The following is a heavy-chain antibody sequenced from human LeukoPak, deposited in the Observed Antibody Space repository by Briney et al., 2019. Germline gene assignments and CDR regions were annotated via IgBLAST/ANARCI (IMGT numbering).Heavy chain of an antibody. CDR1: GGSFSGYY. D-gene: IGHD3-10*01. V-gene: IGHV4-34*01. J-gene: IGHJ4*02. CDR3: ARVARGYYGSRRFDY. Sequence: SETLSLTCAVYGGSFSGYYWTWIRQPPGKGLEWIGEINHSGSTNYKPSLKSRVTLSVDTSKNQFSLKLSSVTAADTAVYYCARVARGYYGSRRFDYWGQGTLVTVSS. CDR2: INHSGST.